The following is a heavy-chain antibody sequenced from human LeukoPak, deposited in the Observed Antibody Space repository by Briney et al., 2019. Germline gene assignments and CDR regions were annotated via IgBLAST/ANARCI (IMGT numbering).Heavy chain of an antibody. CDR2: ISYDGSNK. J-gene: IGHJ4*02. Sequence: GGSLRLSCAASGFTFSSYGMHWVRQAPGNGLEWVAVISYDGSNKYYADSVKGRFTISRDNSKNTLYLQMDSLRAEDTAVYYCAKDLVAAAGTTFDYWGQGTLVTVSS. CDR1: GFTFSSYG. V-gene: IGHV3-30*18. D-gene: IGHD6-13*01. CDR3: AKDLVAAAGTTFDY.